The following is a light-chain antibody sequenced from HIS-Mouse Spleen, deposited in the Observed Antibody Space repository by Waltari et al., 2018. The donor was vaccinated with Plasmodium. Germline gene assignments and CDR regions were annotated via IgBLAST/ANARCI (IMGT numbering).Light chain of an antibody. V-gene: IGLV2-8*01. CDR1: SRDVGGSHY. CDR3: SSYAGSNNLV. J-gene: IGLJ2*01. Sequence: QSPLTQPPSPSGSPGQSVPLSCTGTSRDVGGSHYVSWYQRHPGNAPKLMIYEVSKPPSGVPDRFSGSKSGNTASLTVSGRQAEDEADYYCSSYAGSNNLVFGGGTKLTVL. CDR2: EVS.